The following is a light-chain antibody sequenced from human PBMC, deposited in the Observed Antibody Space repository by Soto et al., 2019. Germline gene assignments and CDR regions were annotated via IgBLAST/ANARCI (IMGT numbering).Light chain of an antibody. Sequence: DIQMTQSPSSLSASVGDGVSITCRASQGIRNSLAWYQQKPGKVPKLLIYAASTLESGVPSRFRGSGSGTDFTLTISGLQPEDVATYFCQKYNSGPPWTFGPGTKVDIK. V-gene: IGKV1-27*01. CDR3: QKYNSGPPWT. J-gene: IGKJ1*01. CDR2: AAS. CDR1: QGIRNS.